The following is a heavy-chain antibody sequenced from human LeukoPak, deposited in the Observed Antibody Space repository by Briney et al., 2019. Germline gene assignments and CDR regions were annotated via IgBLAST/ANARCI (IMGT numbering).Heavy chain of an antibody. CDR2: ISGSGRST. Sequence: GGSLRLSCGASGFPLSSYAMSWVRQAPGKGLEWVSAISGSGRSTYYADSVKGRFAISRDNSKNTLYLQMNSLRAEDTAVYYCANLLWFGESANRFDPWGRGTLVTVSS. J-gene: IGHJ5*02. V-gene: IGHV3-23*01. CDR3: ANLLWFGESANRFDP. CDR1: GFPLSSYA. D-gene: IGHD3-10*01.